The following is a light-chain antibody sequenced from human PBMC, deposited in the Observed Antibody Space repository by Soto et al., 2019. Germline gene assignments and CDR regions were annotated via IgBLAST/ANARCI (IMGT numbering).Light chain of an antibody. CDR1: QCISNS. Sequence: DIQMTQSPSSLSASIGDRVTITCRASQCISNSLAWYQQKPGKGPSLLIYDASTLQSGVPSRFSGSGSGTDFTLTINSLQPEDVATYYCQKYKSAPYTFGPGTKVDIK. CDR3: QKYKSAPYT. CDR2: DAS. J-gene: IGKJ3*01. V-gene: IGKV1-27*01.